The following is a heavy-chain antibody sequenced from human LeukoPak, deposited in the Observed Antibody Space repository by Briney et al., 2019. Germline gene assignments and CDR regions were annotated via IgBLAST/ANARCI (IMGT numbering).Heavy chain of an antibody. CDR2: INPNSGGT. Sequence: ASVKVSCKASGYTFTGYYMHWVRQAPGQGLEWMGGINPNSGGTNYAQKFQGRVTMTRDTSISTAYMELSRLRSDDTAVYYCARGTDSSGWYGTVMDVWGQGTTVTVSS. D-gene: IGHD6-19*01. V-gene: IGHV1-2*02. CDR3: ARGTDSSGWYGTVMDV. J-gene: IGHJ6*02. CDR1: GYTFTGYY.